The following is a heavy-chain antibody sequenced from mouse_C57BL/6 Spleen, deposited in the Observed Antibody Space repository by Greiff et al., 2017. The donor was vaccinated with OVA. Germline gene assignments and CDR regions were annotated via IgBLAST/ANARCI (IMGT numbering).Heavy chain of an antibody. V-gene: IGHV1-26*01. J-gene: IGHJ1*03. CDR3: ARHLFGYCDV. Sequence: EVQLQQSGPELVQPGASVKISCKASGYTFTDYYMNWVKQSHGKSLEWIGDINPNNGGTSYNQTFKGKATLTVDKSSSTAYMELRSLTSEDSAVYYCARHLFGYCDVWGTGTTVTVSS. D-gene: IGHD1-1*01. CDR2: INPNNGGT. CDR1: GYTFTDYY.